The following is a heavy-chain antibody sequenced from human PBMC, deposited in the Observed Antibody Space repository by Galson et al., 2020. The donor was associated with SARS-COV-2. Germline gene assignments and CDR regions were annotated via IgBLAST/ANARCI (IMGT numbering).Heavy chain of an antibody. CDR2: ISWNSGSI. Sequence: SLTISCAASGFTFDDYAMHWVRQAPGKGLEWVSGISWNSGSIGYADSVKGRFTISRDNAKNSLYLQMNSLRAEDTALYYCARVESGWYGSGSLADYCGQGSLVTVSS. CDR3: ARVESGWYGSGSLADY. J-gene: IGHJ4*02. CDR1: GFTFDDYA. D-gene: IGHD3-10*01. V-gene: IGHV3-9*01.